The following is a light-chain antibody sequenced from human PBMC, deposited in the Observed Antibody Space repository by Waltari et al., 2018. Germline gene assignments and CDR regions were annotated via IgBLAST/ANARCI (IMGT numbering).Light chain of an antibody. V-gene: IGLV2-18*02. Sequence: WYHPPPGTAPNLMIYAVSTRPSGVPDRFAGSKSGNTASLTISGLQAEDEADYYCSSYTSSSTGVFGGGTKLTVL. CDR3: SSYTSSSTGV. CDR2: AVS. J-gene: IGLJ3*02.